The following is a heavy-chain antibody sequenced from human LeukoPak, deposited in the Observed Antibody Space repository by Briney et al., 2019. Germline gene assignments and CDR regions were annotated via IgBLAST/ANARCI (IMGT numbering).Heavy chain of an antibody. V-gene: IGHV4-59*01. CDR1: GGSISSYY. J-gene: IGHJ3*02. Sequence: SETLSLTCTVSGGSISSYYWSWIRQPPGKGLEWIGYISYIGSTNYNPSLKSRVTISVDTSKNHFSLKLSSVTAADTAVYYCARDPTTVTKGLDIWGQGTMVTVSS. CDR3: ARDPTTVTKGLDI. D-gene: IGHD4-17*01. CDR2: ISYIGST.